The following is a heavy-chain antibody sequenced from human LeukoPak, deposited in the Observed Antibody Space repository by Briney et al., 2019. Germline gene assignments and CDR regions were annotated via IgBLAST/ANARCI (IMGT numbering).Heavy chain of an antibody. V-gene: IGHV3-23*01. CDR1: GFTFSNYA. D-gene: IGHD3-22*01. CDR2: VSGSGVST. Sequence: GGSLRLSCAASGFTFSNYAMIWLRRAPGKGLEWVSAVSGSGVSTNDADSVKGRFTISRDNSKNTLYLQLNSLGAEDTAVYYCAKDYGNYDTSGLGAFDVWGQGTMVTVSS. CDR3: AKDYGNYDTSGLGAFDV. J-gene: IGHJ3*01.